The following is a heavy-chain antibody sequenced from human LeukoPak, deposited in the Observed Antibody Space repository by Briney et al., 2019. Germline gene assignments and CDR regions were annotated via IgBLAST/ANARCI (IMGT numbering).Heavy chain of an antibody. CDR1: GFTFSDYY. Sequence: GGSLRLSCAASGFTFSDYYMSWIRQAPGKGLEWVSYISSSGSTIYYADSVKGRFTISRDNAKNSLYLQMNSLRAEDTAVYYCASKFRGWPAYAFDIWGQGTMVTVSS. V-gene: IGHV3-11*01. D-gene: IGHD6-19*01. J-gene: IGHJ3*02. CDR3: ASKFRGWPAYAFDI. CDR2: ISSSGSTI.